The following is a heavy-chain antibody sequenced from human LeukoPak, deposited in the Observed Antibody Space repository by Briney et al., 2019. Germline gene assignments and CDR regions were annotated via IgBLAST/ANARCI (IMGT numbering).Heavy chain of an antibody. V-gene: IGHV3-74*01. CDR1: GFTFSGYW. Sequence: GGSLRLSCAASGFTFSGYWMHWVRQAPGKGLVWVSYINNDGSDTTYADSVKGRFTISRDNAKNTVDLQMNSLRAEDTAVYYCARQGYSYDKPYFDYWGQGTLVAVSS. CDR2: INNDGSDT. CDR3: ARQGYSYDKPYFDY. D-gene: IGHD5-18*01. J-gene: IGHJ4*02.